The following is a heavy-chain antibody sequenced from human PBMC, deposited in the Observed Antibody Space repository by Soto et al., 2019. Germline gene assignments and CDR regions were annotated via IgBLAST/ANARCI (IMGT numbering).Heavy chain of an antibody. Sequence: GGSLRLSCAASGFTVSSNYMSWVRQAPGKGLEWVSVIYSGGSTYYADSVKGRFTISRDNSKNTLYLQMNSLRAEDTAVYYCAMDIAAAGTTPSGGYWGQGTLVTVSS. CDR1: GFTVSSNY. D-gene: IGHD6-13*01. J-gene: IGHJ4*02. V-gene: IGHV3-66*01. CDR3: AMDIAAAGTTPSGGY. CDR2: IYSGGST.